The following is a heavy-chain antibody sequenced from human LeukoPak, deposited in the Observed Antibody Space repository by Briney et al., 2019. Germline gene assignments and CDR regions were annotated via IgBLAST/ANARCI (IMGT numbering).Heavy chain of an antibody. V-gene: IGHV1-69*13. CDR3: ARGRIAVAGMRYWFDP. CDR1: GGTFSSYA. CDR2: IIPIFGTA. J-gene: IGHJ5*02. Sequence: SVKVSCKASGGTFSSYAISWVRQTPGQGLEWMGGIIPIFGTANYAQKFQGRVTITADESTSTAYMELSSLRSEDTAVYYCARGRIAVAGMRYWFDPWGQGTLVTVSS. D-gene: IGHD6-19*01.